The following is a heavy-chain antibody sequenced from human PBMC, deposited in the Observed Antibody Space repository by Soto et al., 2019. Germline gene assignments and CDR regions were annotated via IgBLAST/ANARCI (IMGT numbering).Heavy chain of an antibody. CDR1: GGSISRYY. CDR2: IYYSGST. CDR3: ARVLFGRGNWFDP. D-gene: IGHD3-3*01. J-gene: IGHJ5*02. V-gene: IGHV4-59*01. Sequence: SETLSLTCTVSGGSISRYYWSWSRQPPGKGLEWIGYIYYSGSTNYNPSLKSRVTISVDTSKNQFSLKLSSVTAADTAVYCCARVLFGRGNWFDPWGQGTLVTVSS.